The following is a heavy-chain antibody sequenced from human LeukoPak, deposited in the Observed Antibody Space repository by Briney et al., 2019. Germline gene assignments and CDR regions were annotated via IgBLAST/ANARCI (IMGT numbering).Heavy chain of an antibody. D-gene: IGHD5-24*01. CDR1: GFTLSTSW. Sequence: GGSLRLSCAVSGFTLSTSWMDWVRPAPGKGLVWVSRISSDGSNTAYADSVKGRFTISRDNAKNTLYLQMSSLRAEDTAVYHCVKRGDGGAWFDYWGQGTLVIVSS. J-gene: IGHJ5*01. CDR3: VKRGDGGAWFDY. CDR2: ISSDGSNT. V-gene: IGHV3-74*01.